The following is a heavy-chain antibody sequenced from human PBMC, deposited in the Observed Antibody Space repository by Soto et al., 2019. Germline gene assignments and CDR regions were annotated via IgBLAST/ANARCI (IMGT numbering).Heavy chain of an antibody. CDR1: GGSFSGYY. J-gene: IGHJ4*02. Sequence: SETLSLTCAVYGGSFSGYYWSWIRQHPGKGLEWIGYIYYSGSTYYNPSLKSRVTISVDTSKNQFSLKLSSVTAADTAVYYCARGYGYYYYDYWGQGTLVTVSS. CDR2: IYYSGST. CDR3: ARGYGYYYYDY. D-gene: IGHD3-16*01. V-gene: IGHV4-30-4*08.